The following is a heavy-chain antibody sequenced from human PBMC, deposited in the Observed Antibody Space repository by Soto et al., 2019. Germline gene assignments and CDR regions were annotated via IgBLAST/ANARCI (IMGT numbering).Heavy chain of an antibody. Sequence: ASVKVSCKASGYTFTSYDINWVRQATGQGLKWMGWMNPNSGNTGYAQKFQGRVTMTRNTSISTAYMELSSLRSEDTAVYYCARKKGNSSQYYYYYMDVWGKGTTVTVSS. V-gene: IGHV1-8*01. CDR1: GYTFTSYD. J-gene: IGHJ6*03. CDR2: MNPNSGNT. D-gene: IGHD6-6*01. CDR3: ARKKGNSSQYYYYYMDV.